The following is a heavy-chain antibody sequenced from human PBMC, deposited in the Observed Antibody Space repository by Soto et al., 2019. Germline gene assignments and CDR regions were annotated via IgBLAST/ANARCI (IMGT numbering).Heavy chain of an antibody. CDR3: AKDEYYYSRSGYYIFDS. D-gene: IGHD3-22*01. CDR2: IMPIFRAP. V-gene: IGHV1-69*13. Sequence: SVKVSCKASGGAFSDYAFGWVRQAPGQGLEWLGGIMPIFRAPDYAQKFQGRVTITADEFTRTAYMEMNSLRPEDTALYYCAKDEYYYSRSGYYIFDSWGQGTLVTVSS. J-gene: IGHJ4*02. CDR1: GGAFSDYA.